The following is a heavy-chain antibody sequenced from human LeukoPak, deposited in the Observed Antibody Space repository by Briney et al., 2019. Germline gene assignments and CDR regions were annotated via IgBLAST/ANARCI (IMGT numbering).Heavy chain of an antibody. J-gene: IGHJ5*02. CDR3: ARVARSGYDFWSGYSFFDP. Sequence: GASVKVSCKASGYTFTAYYLLWVRQAPGQGLEWMGWIHPNSGDTNYAQKFQGRVTMTRDTSISTAYMELSRLRSDDTAVYYCARVARSGYDFWSGYSFFDPWGQGTLVTVSS. CDR2: IHPNSGDT. V-gene: IGHV1-2*02. CDR1: GYTFTAYY. D-gene: IGHD3-3*01.